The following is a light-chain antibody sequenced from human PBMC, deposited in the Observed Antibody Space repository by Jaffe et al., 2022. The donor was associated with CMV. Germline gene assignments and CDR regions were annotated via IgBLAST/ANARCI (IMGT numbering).Light chain of an antibody. J-gene: IGKJ2*01. CDR1: QSSSY. V-gene: IGKV3-20*01. CDR2: SAS. CDR3: QQYGGSPVYT. Sequence: EIVLTQFPDTLSLSPGERATLSCRASQSSSYLAWYQQKPGQAPRLLIHSASNRATGIPDRFSGSVSGTVFTLTISRLEPEDFAVYYCQQYGGSPVYTFGQGTTLEIK.